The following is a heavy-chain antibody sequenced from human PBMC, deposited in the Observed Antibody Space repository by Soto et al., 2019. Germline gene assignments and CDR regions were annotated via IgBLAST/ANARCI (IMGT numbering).Heavy chain of an antibody. V-gene: IGHV1-69*13. CDR3: ARTSADYYDSSGSIYYYGMDV. Sequence: SVKVSCKASVCTFSSYAISWVRQATGQGLEWMGGIIPIFGTANYAQKFQGRVTITADESTSTAYMELSSLRSEDTAVYYCARTSADYYDSSGSIYYYGMDVWGQGTTVTVSS. D-gene: IGHD3-22*01. CDR1: VCTFSSYA. CDR2: IIPIFGTA. J-gene: IGHJ6*02.